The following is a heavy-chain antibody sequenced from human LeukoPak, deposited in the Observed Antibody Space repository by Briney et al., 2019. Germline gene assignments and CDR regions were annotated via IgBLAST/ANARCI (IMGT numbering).Heavy chain of an antibody. CDR3: ARVGSGSYRADP. CDR2: INPNSGGT. V-gene: IGHV1-2*02. CDR1: GYTFTSYG. D-gene: IGHD3-10*01. Sequence: ASVKVSYKASGYTFTSYGISWVRQAPGQGLEWMGWINPNSGGTNYAQKFQGRVTMTRDTSISTAYMELSRLRSDDTAVYYCARVGSGSYRADPWGQGTLVTVSS. J-gene: IGHJ5*02.